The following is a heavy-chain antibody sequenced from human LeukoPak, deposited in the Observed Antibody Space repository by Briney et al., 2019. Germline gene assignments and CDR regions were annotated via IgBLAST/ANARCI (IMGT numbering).Heavy chain of an antibody. CDR2: IYWDDDK. Sequence: SGPTLVNPTQTLTLTCTFSGFSLSTSGVGVGWIRQPPGKALEWLSLIYWDDDKRYSPSLKSRLTITKDTSKNQVVLTMTNMDPVDTATYYCAHRGLRSLEWLTWFDPWGQGTLVTVSS. CDR3: AHRGLRSLEWLTWFDP. J-gene: IGHJ5*02. V-gene: IGHV2-5*02. D-gene: IGHD3-3*01. CDR1: GFSLSTSGVG.